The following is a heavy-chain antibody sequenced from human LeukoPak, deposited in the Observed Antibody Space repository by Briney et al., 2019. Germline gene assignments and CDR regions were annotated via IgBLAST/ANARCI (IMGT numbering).Heavy chain of an antibody. CDR1: GGSISSSSYY. D-gene: IGHD3-10*01. J-gene: IGHJ3*02. V-gene: IGHV4-39*01. Sequence: PSQTLSLTCTVSGGSISSSSYYWGWIRQPPGKGLEWIGSIYYSGSTYYNPSLKSRVTISVDTSKNQFSLKLSSVTAADTAVYYCARVTTAWFGLLRIWGQGTMVTVSS. CDR3: ARVTTAWFGLLRI. CDR2: IYYSGST.